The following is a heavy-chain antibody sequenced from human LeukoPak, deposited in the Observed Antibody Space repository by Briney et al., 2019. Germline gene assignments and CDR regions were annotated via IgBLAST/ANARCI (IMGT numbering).Heavy chain of an antibody. J-gene: IGHJ5*02. CDR2: IYYSGST. CDR3: ARHSSSWYLWFDP. V-gene: IGHV4-39*01. D-gene: IGHD6-13*01. CDR1: GDSISSSSYH. Sequence: SETLSLTCTVSGDSISSSSYHWGWIRQPPGKGLEWIGSIYYSGSTYYNPSLKSRVTISVDTSKNQFSLKLSSVTAADTAVYYCARHSSSWYLWFDPWGQGTLVTVSS.